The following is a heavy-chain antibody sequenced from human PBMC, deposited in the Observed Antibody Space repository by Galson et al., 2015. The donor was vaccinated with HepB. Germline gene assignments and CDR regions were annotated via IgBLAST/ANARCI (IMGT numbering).Heavy chain of an antibody. J-gene: IGHJ5*02. V-gene: IGHV1-69*13. D-gene: IGHD2-15*01. Sequence: SVKVSCKASGGTFSSYAISWVRQAPGQGLEWMGGIIPIFGTANYAQKFQGRVTITADESTSTAYMELSSLRSEDTAVYYCARERELEDIVVVVAAPGTGFDPWGQGTLVTVSS. CDR1: GGTFSSYA. CDR3: ARERELEDIVVVVAAPGTGFDP. CDR2: IIPIFGTA.